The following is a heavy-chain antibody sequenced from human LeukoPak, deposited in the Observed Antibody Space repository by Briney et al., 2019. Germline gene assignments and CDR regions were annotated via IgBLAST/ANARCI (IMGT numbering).Heavy chain of an antibody. CDR2: ISSSSSYI. J-gene: IGHJ4*02. D-gene: IGHD3-22*01. CDR3: ARDSPDYYDSSGSGGY. V-gene: IGHV3-21*01. CDR1: GFTFNSYW. Sequence: GGSLRLSCAASGFTFNSYWMSWVRQAPGKGLEWVSSISSSSSYIYYADSVKGRFTISRDNAKNSLYLQMNSLRAEDTAVYYCARDSPDYYDSSGSGGYWGQGTLVTVSS.